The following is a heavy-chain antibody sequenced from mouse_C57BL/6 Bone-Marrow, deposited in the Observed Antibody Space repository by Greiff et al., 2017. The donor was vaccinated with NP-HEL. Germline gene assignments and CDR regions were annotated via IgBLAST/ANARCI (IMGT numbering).Heavy chain of an antibody. V-gene: IGHV1-61*01. CDR3: AKGRVNSCSGS. Sequence: VQLQQPGAELVRPGSSVKLSCKASGYTFTSYWMDWVKQRPGQGLEWIGNIYPSDSETHYNQKFKDKATLTVDKSCSTAYMQLSRVTSEDTAVYYCAKGRVNSCSGSWGRGTHLTVSS. CDR2: IYPSDSET. J-gene: IGHJ2*01. CDR1: GYTFTSYW. D-gene: IGHD2-12*01.